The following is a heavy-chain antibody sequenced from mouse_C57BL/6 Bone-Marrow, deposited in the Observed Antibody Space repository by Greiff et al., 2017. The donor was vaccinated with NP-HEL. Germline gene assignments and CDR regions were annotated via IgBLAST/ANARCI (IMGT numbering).Heavy chain of an antibody. J-gene: IGHJ3*01. Sequence: EVKLVESGGGLVQPGGSMKLSCVASGFTFSNYWMNWVRQSPEKGLEWVAQIRLKSDNYATHYAESVKGRFTISRDDSKSSVYLQMNNLRAEDTGIYYCTGDTTVEGFAYWGQGTLVTVSA. CDR1: GFTFSNYW. CDR2: IRLKSDNYAT. D-gene: IGHD1-1*01. CDR3: TGDTTVEGFAY. V-gene: IGHV6-3*01.